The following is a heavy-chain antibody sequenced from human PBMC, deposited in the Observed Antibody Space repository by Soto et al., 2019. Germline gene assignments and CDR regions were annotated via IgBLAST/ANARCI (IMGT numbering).Heavy chain of an antibody. D-gene: IGHD3-22*01. Sequence: EVQLVESGGGLVQPGGSLRLSCVGSGFTFSSHWMTWVRQAPGKALEWVANIKQDGSEKYYVDSVKGRFTISRDNAKNSLFLQMNSLRVEDTAVYYCASRPPGRHYDGVFDFWGPGTLVAVSS. V-gene: IGHV3-7*03. CDR1: GFTFSSHW. J-gene: IGHJ4*02. CDR2: IKQDGSEK. CDR3: ASRPPGRHYDGVFDF.